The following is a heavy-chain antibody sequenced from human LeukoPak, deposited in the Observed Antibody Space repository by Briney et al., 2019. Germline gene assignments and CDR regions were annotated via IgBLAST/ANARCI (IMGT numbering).Heavy chain of an antibody. D-gene: IGHD3-10*01. CDR3: AKNVRFGDYYYYSMDV. CDR2: ISSSGSTI. Sequence: GGSLRLSCAASGFTFSDYYMSWIRQAPGKGLEWVSYISSSGSTIYYADSVKGRFTISRDNSKNTLYLQMNSLRAEDTAVYYCAKNVRFGDYYYYSMDVWGKGTTVTVSS. V-gene: IGHV3-11*01. J-gene: IGHJ6*03. CDR1: GFTFSDYY.